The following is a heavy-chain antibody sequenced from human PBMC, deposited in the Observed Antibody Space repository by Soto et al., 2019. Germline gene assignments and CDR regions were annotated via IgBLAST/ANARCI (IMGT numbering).Heavy chain of an antibody. J-gene: IGHJ5*02. Sequence: SETLSLTCTVSGGSISSYYWSWIRQPPGKGLEWIGYIYYTGTTTYNPSIKSRVTISVDSSKNQFSLNLTSVTAADTAVYYCATYDSSDYYSGSPIGWFDPWGQGTLVTVS. D-gene: IGHD3-22*01. CDR2: IYYTGTT. CDR3: ATYDSSDYYSGSPIGWFDP. CDR1: GGSISSYY. V-gene: IGHV4-59*12.